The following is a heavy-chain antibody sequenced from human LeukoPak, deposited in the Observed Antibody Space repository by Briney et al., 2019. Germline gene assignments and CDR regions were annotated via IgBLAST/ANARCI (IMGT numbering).Heavy chain of an antibody. V-gene: IGHV4-39*01. J-gene: IGHJ5*02. Sequence: ASETLSLTCNVSGGSISSSSYYWGWIRQPPGKGLEWIGSMYYSGSSYYNPSLKSRVTISVDTSKNQFSLKLSSVTAADTAVYYCARQYSGYLRNWFDPWGQGTLVTVSS. CDR1: GGSISSSSYY. CDR3: ARQYSGYLRNWFDP. D-gene: IGHD5-12*01. CDR2: MYYSGSS.